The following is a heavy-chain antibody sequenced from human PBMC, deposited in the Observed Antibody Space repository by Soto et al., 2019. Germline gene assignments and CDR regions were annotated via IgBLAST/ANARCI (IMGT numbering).Heavy chain of an antibody. CDR2: ISYDGSNK. V-gene: IGHV3-30*18. D-gene: IGHD2-15*01. J-gene: IGHJ4*02. CDR3: ANPSVAAKGDY. CDR1: VFTFSSYG. Sequence: PGGSLRLSCAASVFTFSSYGMHFVRQAPGKGLEWVAVISYDGSNKYYADSVKGRFTISRDNSKNTLYLQMNSLRAEDTAVYYCANPSVAAKGDYWGQGTMVTVSS.